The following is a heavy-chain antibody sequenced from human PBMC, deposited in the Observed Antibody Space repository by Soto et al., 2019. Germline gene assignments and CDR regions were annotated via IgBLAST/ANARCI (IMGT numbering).Heavy chain of an antibody. CDR1: GGSISSYY. Sequence: SETLSLTCTVSGGSISSYYWSWIRQPPGKGLEWFGYIYYSGSTNYNPSLKSRVTISVDTSKNQFSLKLSSVTAADTAVYYCSRHWGYYYGSGSSTRDAFDIWGQGTMVTVSS. CDR2: IYYSGST. J-gene: IGHJ3*02. CDR3: SRHWGYYYGSGSSTRDAFDI. D-gene: IGHD3-10*01. V-gene: IGHV4-59*08.